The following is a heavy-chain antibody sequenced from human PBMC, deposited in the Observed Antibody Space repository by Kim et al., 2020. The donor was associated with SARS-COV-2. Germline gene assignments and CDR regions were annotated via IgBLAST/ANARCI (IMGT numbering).Heavy chain of an antibody. CDR2: GGSR. V-gene: IGHV3-11*01. J-gene: IGHJ4*02. CDR3: VREPAN. Sequence: GGSRGYAACVNGRFSISRDNAKKSLSLQMNSLTPEDTAVYYCVREPANWGQGTLVTVSS.